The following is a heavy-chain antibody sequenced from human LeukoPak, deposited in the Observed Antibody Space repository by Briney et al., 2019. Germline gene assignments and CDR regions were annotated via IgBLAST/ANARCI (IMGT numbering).Heavy chain of an antibody. CDR3: AKNQLVTVYFDY. D-gene: IGHD6-13*01. CDR2: ISGSGGST. V-gene: IGHV3-23*01. J-gene: IGHJ4*02. CDR1: GFTLSSYA. Sequence: GGSLRLSCTASGFTLSSYAMSWVRQAPGKGLEWVSAISGSGGSTYYADSVKGRFTISRDNSKNTLYLQTNSLRAEDTAVYYCAKNQLVTVYFDYWGQGTLVTVSS.